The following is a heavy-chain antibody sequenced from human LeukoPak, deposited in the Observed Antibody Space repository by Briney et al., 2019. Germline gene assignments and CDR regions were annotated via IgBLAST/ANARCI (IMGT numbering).Heavy chain of an antibody. J-gene: IGHJ4*02. CDR2: ISTNTGNP. CDR1: GYTFTSYA. V-gene: IGHV7-4-1*02. CDR3: ARGMGVLRYFDWFKSPFDY. Sequence: GASVKVSCKASGYTFTSYAMNWVRQAPGQGLEWMGWISTNTGNPTYAQGFTGRFVFSLDTSVSTAYLQISSLKAEDTAVYYCARGMGVLRYFDWFKSPFDYWGQGTLVTVSS. D-gene: IGHD3-9*01.